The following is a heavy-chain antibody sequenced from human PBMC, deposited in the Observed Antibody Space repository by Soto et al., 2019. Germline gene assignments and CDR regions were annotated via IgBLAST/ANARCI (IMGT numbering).Heavy chain of an antibody. D-gene: IGHD3-10*01. CDR3: ARDRWTLVRGLKYNCFDT. Sequence: QMQLQESGPGLVKPSQTLSLTCTVSGASINNAAYYWSWIRQPPGKGLEWIGNIHSSGSTNYSPSLKSRIIISVDKSKNQFSLTLSSVTAGDTAVYYCARDRWTLVRGLKYNCFDTWGQGTRVTVSS. V-gene: IGHV4-31*03. J-gene: IGHJ5*02. CDR1: GASINNAAYY. CDR2: IHSSGST.